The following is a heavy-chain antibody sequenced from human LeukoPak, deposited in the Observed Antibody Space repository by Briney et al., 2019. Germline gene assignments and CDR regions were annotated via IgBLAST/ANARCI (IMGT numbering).Heavy chain of an antibody. V-gene: IGHV1-18*01. CDR1: GYTFTSYG. D-gene: IGHD3-3*01. J-gene: IGHJ6*02. CDR3: AREMERFLEWLYGMDV. Sequence: ASVKVSCKASGYTFTSYGISWVRQAPGQGLEWMGWISAYNGNTNYAQKLQGRVTMTTDTSTSTAYMELRSLRSDDTAVYYCAREMERFLEWLYGMDVWGQGTTVTVSS. CDR2: ISAYNGNT.